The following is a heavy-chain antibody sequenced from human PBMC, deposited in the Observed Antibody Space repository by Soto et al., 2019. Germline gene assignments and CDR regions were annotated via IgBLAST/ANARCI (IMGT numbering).Heavy chain of an antibody. J-gene: IGHJ6*03. D-gene: IGHD3-10*01. V-gene: IGHV4-59*08. CDR2: IYYSGST. CDR3: ARRGYYGSGSYYSSEGYYYYMDV. CDR1: GGSISSYY. Sequence: TSETLSLTCTVSGGSISSYYWGWIRQPPGKGLEWIGYIYYSGSTNYNPSLKSRVTISVDTSKNQFSLKLSSVTAADTAVYYCARRGYYGSGSYYSSEGYYYYMDVWGKGTTVTVSS.